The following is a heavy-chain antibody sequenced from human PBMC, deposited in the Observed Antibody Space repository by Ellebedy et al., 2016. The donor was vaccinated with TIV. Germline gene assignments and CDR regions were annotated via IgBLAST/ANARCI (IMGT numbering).Heavy chain of an antibody. J-gene: IGHJ4*02. D-gene: IGHD6-19*01. Sequence: MPSETLSLTCTVSGGSISSSSYYWGWIRQLPGKGLEWIGGISYSGSTYYNPSLKSRVTISVDTSKNQFSLKLISVTAADTAVYYCARWIVVAGGFDYWGQGTLVTVSS. CDR3: ARWIVVAGGFDY. CDR2: ISYSGST. CDR1: GGSISSSSYY. V-gene: IGHV4-39*01.